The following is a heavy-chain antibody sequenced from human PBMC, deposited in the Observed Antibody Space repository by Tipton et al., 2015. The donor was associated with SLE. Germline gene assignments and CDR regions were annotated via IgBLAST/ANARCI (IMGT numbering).Heavy chain of an antibody. CDR3: VRLRSKVLIDY. CDR2: IDHSGST. Sequence: SLRLSCAVSGGSISSSNWWSWIRQSPGKGLEWIGEIDHSGSTYYYPSLKSRITISVDTSKNQFSLEVRSVTAADTAVYYCVRLRSKVLIDYWGQGTLVTVSS. CDR1: GGSISSSNW. J-gene: IGHJ4*02. V-gene: IGHV4-4*02. D-gene: IGHD2-8*01.